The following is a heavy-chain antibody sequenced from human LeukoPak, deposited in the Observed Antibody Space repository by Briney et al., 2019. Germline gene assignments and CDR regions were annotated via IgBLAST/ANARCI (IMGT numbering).Heavy chain of an antibody. V-gene: IGHV4-59*01. J-gene: IGHJ6*02. Sequence: KPSETLSLTCTVSGGSISSYYWSWIRQPPGKGLEWIRYIYYSGSTNYNPSLKSRVTISVDTSKNQFSLKLSSVTAADTAVYYCARTDYALYYGMDVWGQGTTVTVSS. D-gene: IGHD4-17*01. CDR2: IYYSGST. CDR1: GGSISSYY. CDR3: ARTDYALYYGMDV.